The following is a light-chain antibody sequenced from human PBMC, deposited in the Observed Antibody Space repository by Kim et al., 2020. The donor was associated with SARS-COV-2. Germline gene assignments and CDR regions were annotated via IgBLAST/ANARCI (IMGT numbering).Light chain of an antibody. CDR1: TETDTSVHL. V-gene: IGLV7-46*01. Sequence: PGGTVTLACGSSTETDTSVHLPYWFQQKPGQAPRALIYDINNKHSWTPARFSGSLLGDKAALTLSGAQPEDEAEYYCLVSDGDARVFGGGTQLTVL. CDR2: DIN. J-gene: IGLJ3*02. CDR3: LVSDGDARV.